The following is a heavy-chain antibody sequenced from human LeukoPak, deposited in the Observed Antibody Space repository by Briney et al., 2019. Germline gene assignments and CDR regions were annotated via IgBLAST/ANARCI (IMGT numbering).Heavy chain of an antibody. Sequence: PGGSLRLSCAASGFTFSSYTMNWVRQAPGKGLEWVSLISATDTYIYYADSVKGRFTVSRDNAKNSLFLQMNSMRADDTAVYFCARGEYVVPAVFDLWGQGTLVTVSS. V-gene: IGHV3-21*01. J-gene: IGHJ4*02. CDR2: ISATDTYI. CDR1: GFTFSSYT. D-gene: IGHD3-10*01. CDR3: ARGEYVVPAVFDL.